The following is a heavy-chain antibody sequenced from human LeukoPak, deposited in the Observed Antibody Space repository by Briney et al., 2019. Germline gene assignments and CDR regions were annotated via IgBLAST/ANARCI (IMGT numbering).Heavy chain of an antibody. J-gene: IGHJ4*02. CDR1: GGTFNHFG. CDR3: ARDSGRPPTSFDY. D-gene: IGHD1-1*01. CDR2: IIPILDLT. Sequence: SVKVSCKASGGTFNHFGITWVRQAPGHGLEWMGRIIPILDLTKYAPKIQDRVTITADKSTSTAYMELNSLRSEDTAVYFCARDSGRPPTSFDYWGQGTLVTVSS. V-gene: IGHV1-69*04.